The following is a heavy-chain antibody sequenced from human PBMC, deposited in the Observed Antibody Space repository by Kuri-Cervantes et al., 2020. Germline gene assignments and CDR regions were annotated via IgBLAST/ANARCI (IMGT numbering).Heavy chain of an antibody. CDR2: INHSGST. V-gene: IGHV4-34*01. Sequence: SETLSLTCAVYGGSFSGYYWSWIRQPPGKGLEWIGEINHSGSTNYNPSLKSRVTMSVDTSKNQFSLKLSSVTAADTAVYYCAREGQAGYYGSGSYNPPADYWGQGTLVTVSS. CDR3: AREGQAGYYGSGSYNPPADY. D-gene: IGHD3-10*01. J-gene: IGHJ4*02. CDR1: GGSFSGYY.